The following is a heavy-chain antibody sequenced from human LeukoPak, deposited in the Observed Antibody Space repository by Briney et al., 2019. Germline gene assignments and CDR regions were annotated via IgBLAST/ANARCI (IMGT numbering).Heavy chain of an antibody. D-gene: IGHD4-23*01. CDR3: ARGHDYGGNDY. V-gene: IGHV1-69*13. CDR2: IIPIFGTA. J-gene: IGHJ4*02. CDR1: GGTFSSYA. Sequence: GASVKVSCKASGGTFSSYAISWVRQAPGQGLEWMGGIIPIFGTANYAQKFQGRVTITADESTSTAYMELSSLRCEDTAVYDCARGHDYGGNDYGGQGSLVTVSS.